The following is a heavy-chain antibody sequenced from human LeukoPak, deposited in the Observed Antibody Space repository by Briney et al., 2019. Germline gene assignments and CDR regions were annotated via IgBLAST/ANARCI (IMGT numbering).Heavy chain of an antibody. CDR1: GFTFSNYG. CDR3: AKDIRGYSYGYIDY. D-gene: IGHD5-18*01. Sequence: GGSLRLSCAASGFTFSNYGMHWVRQAPGRGLEWVVFISYDGSNKYYADSVKGRFTISRDNSKNTLYLQMNSLRAEDTAVYYCAKDIRGYSYGYIDYWGQGTLVTVSS. J-gene: IGHJ4*02. CDR2: ISYDGSNK. V-gene: IGHV3-30*18.